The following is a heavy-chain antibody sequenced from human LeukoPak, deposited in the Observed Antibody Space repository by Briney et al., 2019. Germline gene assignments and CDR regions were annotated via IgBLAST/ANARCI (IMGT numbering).Heavy chain of an antibody. CDR2: INPNSGGT. V-gene: IGHV1-2*02. CDR1: GYTFTGYY. CDR3: ARGPTRGVVVITMIDY. Sequence: VASVKVSCKASGYTFTGYYMHWVRQAPGHGLEWMGWINPNSGGTNYAQKFQGRVTMTRDTSISTAYMELSRLRSDDTAVYYCARGPTRGVVVITMIDYWGQGTLVTVSS. J-gene: IGHJ4*02. D-gene: IGHD3-22*01.